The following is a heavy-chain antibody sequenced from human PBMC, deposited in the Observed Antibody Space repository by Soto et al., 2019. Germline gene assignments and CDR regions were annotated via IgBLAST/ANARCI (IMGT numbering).Heavy chain of an antibody. CDR3: ARMYYYDSSGYQRFDAFDI. V-gene: IGHV3-33*01. J-gene: IGHJ3*02. CDR2: IWYDGSNK. D-gene: IGHD3-22*01. CDR1: GFTFSSYG. Sequence: GGSLRLSCAASGFTFSSYGMHWVSQAPGKGLEWVAVIWYDGSNKYYADSVKGRFTISRDNSKNTLYLQMNSLRAEDTAVYYCARMYYYDSSGYQRFDAFDIWGQGTMVTVSS.